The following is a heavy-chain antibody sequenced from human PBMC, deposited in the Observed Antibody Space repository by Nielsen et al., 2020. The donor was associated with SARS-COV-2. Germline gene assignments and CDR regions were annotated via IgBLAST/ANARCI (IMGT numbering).Heavy chain of an antibody. CDR3: ASLTAGSFPYYYGMDV. D-gene: IGHD6-13*01. CDR1: GGSFSGYY. Sequence: SETLSLTCAVYGGSFSGYYWSWIRQPPGKGLEWIGYIYYSGSTNYNPSLKSRVTISVDTSKNQFSLKLSSVTAADTAVYYCASLTAGSFPYYYGMDVWGQGTTVTVSS. V-gene: IGHV4-59*08. CDR2: IYYSGST. J-gene: IGHJ6*02.